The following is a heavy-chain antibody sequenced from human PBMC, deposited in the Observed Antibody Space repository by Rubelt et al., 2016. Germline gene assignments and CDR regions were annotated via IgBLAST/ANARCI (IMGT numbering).Heavy chain of an antibody. CDR2: ISGSGSGT. CDR3: ARDDLGAKVY. D-gene: IGHD1-26*01. Sequence: VRQAPGKGLEWVSGISGSGSGTYYADSVKGRFTISRDNAKNSLYLQMNSLRAEDTAVYYCARDDLGAKVYWGQGALVTVSS. J-gene: IGHJ4*02. V-gene: IGHV3-23*01.